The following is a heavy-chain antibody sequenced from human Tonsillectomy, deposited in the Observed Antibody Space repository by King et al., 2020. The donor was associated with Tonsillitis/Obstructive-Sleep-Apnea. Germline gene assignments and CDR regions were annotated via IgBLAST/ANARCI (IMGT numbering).Heavy chain of an antibody. D-gene: IGHD3-3*01. CDR1: GGSISSYY. CDR2: IYYSGST. J-gene: IGHJ4*02. CDR3: ARESDLWSGRPFDY. Sequence: QLQESGPGLVKPSETLSLTCTVSGGSISSYYWSWIRQPPGKGLEWFEYIYYSGSTNYNPSLKSRVTISVDTSKNQFSLKLSSVTAADTAVYCCARESDLWSGRPFDYWGQGTMVTVSS. V-gene: IGHV4-59*01.